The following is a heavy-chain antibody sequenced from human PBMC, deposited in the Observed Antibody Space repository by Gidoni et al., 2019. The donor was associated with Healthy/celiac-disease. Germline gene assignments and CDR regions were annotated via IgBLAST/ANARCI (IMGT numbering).Heavy chain of an antibody. CDR1: GFTFRRYS. CDR2: ISSSSSTI. CDR3: ARDLSDYYGSGSYHYYFDY. J-gene: IGHJ4*02. D-gene: IGHD3-10*01. Sequence: EVQLVESGGGLVQPGGSLSLSCAAYGFTFRRYSMHWVRQAPGKGLEWVSYISSSSSTIYYADCVKGRFTISRDNAKNSLYLQMNSLRAEDTAVYYCARDLSDYYGSGSYHYYFDYWGQGTLVTVSS. V-gene: IGHV3-48*01.